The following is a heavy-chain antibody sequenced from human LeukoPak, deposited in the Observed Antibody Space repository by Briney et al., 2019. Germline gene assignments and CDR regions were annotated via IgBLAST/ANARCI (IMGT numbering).Heavy chain of an antibody. D-gene: IGHD6-19*01. V-gene: IGHV1-2*02. CDR1: GYTFTGYY. CDR3: ARSRAPGYSSGWYWFDP. J-gene: IGHJ5*02. Sequence: ASMKVSCKASGYTFTGYYMHWVRQAPGQGLEWMGWINPNSGGTNYAQKFQGRVTMTRDTSISTAYMELSRLRSDDTAVYYCARSRAPGYSSGWYWFDPWGQGTLVTVSS. CDR2: INPNSGGT.